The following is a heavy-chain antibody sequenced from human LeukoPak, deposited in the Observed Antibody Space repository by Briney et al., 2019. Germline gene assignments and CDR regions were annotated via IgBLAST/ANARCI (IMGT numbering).Heavy chain of an antibody. J-gene: IGHJ4*02. CDR1: GFTFSNYG. V-gene: IGHV3-30*18. D-gene: IGHD4-23*01. Sequence: HPGRSLRLSCAASGFTFSNYGMHWVRQAPGKGLEWVAVIPYDGSNTYYADSVKGRFTISRDNSKNTLYLQMNSLRAEDTAVYYCAKNTKPTLVTPDFWGQGTLVTVSS. CDR3: AKNTKPTLVTPDF. CDR2: IPYDGSNT.